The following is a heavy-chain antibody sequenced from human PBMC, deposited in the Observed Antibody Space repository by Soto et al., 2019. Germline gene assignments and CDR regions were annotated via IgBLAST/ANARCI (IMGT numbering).Heavy chain of an antibody. V-gene: IGHV4-34*01. J-gene: IGHJ6*03. CDR2: INHSGST. CDR3: ARGLIVVVPVARGYYYMDV. CDR1: GGSFSGYY. Sequence: PSETLSLTCAVYGGSFSGYYWSWIRQPPGKGLEWIGEINHSGSTNYNPSLKSRVTISVDTSKNQFSLKLSSVTAADTAVYYCARGLIVVVPVARGYYYMDVWGKGTTVTVSS. D-gene: IGHD2-2*01.